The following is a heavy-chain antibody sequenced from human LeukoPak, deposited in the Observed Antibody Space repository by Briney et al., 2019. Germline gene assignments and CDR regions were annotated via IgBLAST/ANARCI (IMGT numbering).Heavy chain of an antibody. CDR2: ISAYNGNT. J-gene: IGHJ4*02. CDR3: ARVGITIFGVVTTVDY. D-gene: IGHD3-3*01. Sequence: ASVKVSCKASGYTFTSYGISWVRQAPGQGLEWMGWISAYNGNTNYAQKLQGRVTMTTDTSTSTAYMELRSLRSDDTAVYYCARVGITIFGVVTTVDYWGQGTLVTVSS. V-gene: IGHV1-18*01. CDR1: GYTFTSYG.